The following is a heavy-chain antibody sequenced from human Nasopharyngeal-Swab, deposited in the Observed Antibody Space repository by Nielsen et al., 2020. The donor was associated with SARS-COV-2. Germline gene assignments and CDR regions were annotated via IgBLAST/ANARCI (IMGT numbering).Heavy chain of an antibody. J-gene: IGHJ4*02. D-gene: IGHD3-22*01. CDR3: ASERSVIVVVTPPYFDY. CDR1: GFTFSSYG. Sequence: GESLKISCAASGFTFSSYGMHWVRQAPGKGLEWVAVISYDGSNKYYADSVKGRFTISRDNSKNTLYLQMNSLRAEDTAVYYCASERSVIVVVTPPYFDYWGQGTLVTVSS. V-gene: IGHV3-30*03. CDR2: ISYDGSNK.